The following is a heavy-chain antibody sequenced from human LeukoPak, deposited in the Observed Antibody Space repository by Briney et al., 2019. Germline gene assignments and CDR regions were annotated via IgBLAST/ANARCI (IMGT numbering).Heavy chain of an antibody. CDR3: ARLNSTHLFDTIYHQLDY. D-gene: IGHD2/OR15-2a*01. J-gene: IGHJ4*02. CDR2: ISTYNGRT. Sequence: ASVKVSCKASNYTFISYSITWVRQAPGQGLEWMGWISTYNGRTNYAPNFQDRVTMTSDRSTSTAYMELRSLRSDDTAVYYCARLNSTHLFDTIYHQLDYWGQGTLVTVSS. CDR1: NYTFISYS. V-gene: IGHV1-18*01.